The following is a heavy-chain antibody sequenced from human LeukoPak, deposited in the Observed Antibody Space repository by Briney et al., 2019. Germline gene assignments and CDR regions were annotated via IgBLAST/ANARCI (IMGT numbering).Heavy chain of an antibody. CDR1: GGTFSSYA. D-gene: IGHD3-3*01. Sequence: ASVKVSCKASGGTFSSYAISWVRQAPGQGLEWMGRIIPILGIANYAQKFQGRVTITADKSTSTAYMELSSLRSEDTAVYYCAGGILEWLGAGGYWGQGTLVTVSS. CDR3: AGGILEWLGAGGY. J-gene: IGHJ4*02. V-gene: IGHV1-69*04. CDR2: IIPILGIA.